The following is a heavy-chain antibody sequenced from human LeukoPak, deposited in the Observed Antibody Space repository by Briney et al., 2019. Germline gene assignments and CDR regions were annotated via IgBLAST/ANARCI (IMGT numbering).Heavy chain of an antibody. CDR1: GFTFSSYP. V-gene: IGHV3-21*01. J-gene: IGHJ4*02. CDR2: IGTSGRYI. CDR3: ARDPNYYGSGSYQGGY. Sequence: GGSLRLSCAASGFTFSSYPLNWVRQAPGKGLEWVSSIGTSGRYIYYADSVKGRFTISRDNAKNSLYLQMNSLRAEDTAVYYCARDPNYYGSGSYQGGYWGQGTLVTVSS. D-gene: IGHD3-10*01.